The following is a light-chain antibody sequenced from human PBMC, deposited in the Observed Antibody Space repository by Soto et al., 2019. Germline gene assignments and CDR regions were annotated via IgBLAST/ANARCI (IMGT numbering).Light chain of an antibody. J-gene: IGKJ5*01. CDR2: DAS. Sequence: DIQMTQSPSTLSASVGDSFTITCRASQTIRSLLAWYQQKPGKAPKALIYDASRLGSGVPSRFSGSGSGTEFTLTISSLQPDDFATYYCQQYQTYATFGQGTRLEIK. CDR3: QQYQTYAT. V-gene: IGKV1-5*01. CDR1: QTIRSL.